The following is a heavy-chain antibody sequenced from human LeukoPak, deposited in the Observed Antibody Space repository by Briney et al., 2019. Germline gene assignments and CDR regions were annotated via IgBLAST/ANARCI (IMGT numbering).Heavy chain of an antibody. V-gene: IGHV3-30*03. D-gene: IGHD5-12*01. J-gene: IGHJ4*02. CDR3: TTKVIRGNSGDDYDD. CDR2: ISSDGNNK. CDR1: GVTFSSHG. Sequence: SGGSLRLSCSASGVTFSSHGMHGVRQAPGKGLEWVALISSDGNNKLYGDSVKGRFTNSRDDSKSTLYLQMNSLRAEDTAVYYCTTKVIRGNSGDDYDDWGQGTLVTVSS.